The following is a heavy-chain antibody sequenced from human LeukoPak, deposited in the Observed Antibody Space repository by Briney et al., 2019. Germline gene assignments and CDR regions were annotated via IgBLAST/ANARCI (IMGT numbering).Heavy chain of an antibody. V-gene: IGHV4-30-4*01. Sequence: SETLSLTGTVSGGSISSGDYYWSWIRQPPGKGLEWIGYIYYSGSPYYNPSLKSRVTISVATSKNQFSLKLSSVTAADTAVYYCARDSSAGNSIWGQGTLVTVSS. CDR1: GGSISSGDYY. CDR3: ARDSSAGNSI. J-gene: IGHJ4*02. CDR2: IYYSGSP. D-gene: IGHD3-10*01.